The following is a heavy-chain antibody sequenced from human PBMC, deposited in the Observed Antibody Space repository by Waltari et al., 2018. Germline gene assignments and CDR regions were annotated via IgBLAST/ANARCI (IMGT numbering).Heavy chain of an antibody. Sequence: EVQLVESGGGLVKPGGSLRLSCAASAFTFSSYSMNWVRHAPGKGLEWVSSISSSSSYIYYADSVKGRFTISRDNAKNSLYLQMNSLRAEDTAVYYCAGVHYDRTYLAFDIWGQGTMVTVSS. CDR2: ISSSSSYI. D-gene: IGHD3-22*01. CDR3: AGVHYDRTYLAFDI. V-gene: IGHV3-21*01. J-gene: IGHJ3*02. CDR1: AFTFSSYS.